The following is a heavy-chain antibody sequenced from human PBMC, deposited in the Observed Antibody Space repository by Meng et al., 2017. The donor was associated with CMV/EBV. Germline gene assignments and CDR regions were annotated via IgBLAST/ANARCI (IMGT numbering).Heavy chain of an antibody. Sequence: SQTLSLTCAVYGGSFSGYYWSWIRQPPGKGLEWIGEINHSGSTNYNPSLKSRVTISVDTSKNQLSLKLSSVTAADTAVYYCARTTGIAVNYDYWGQGTLVTVSS. CDR1: GGSFSGYY. D-gene: IGHD6-19*01. CDR3: ARTTGIAVNYDY. V-gene: IGHV4-34*01. J-gene: IGHJ4*02. CDR2: INHSGST.